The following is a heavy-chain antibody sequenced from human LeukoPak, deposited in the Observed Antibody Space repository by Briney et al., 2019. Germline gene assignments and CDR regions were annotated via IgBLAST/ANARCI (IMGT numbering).Heavy chain of an antibody. V-gene: IGHV3-33*01. Sequence: GGSLRLSCAASGFTLSDYGMHWVRQAPGKGLEWVAIIWYDGGDEYYADSVKGRFTISRDKSKDTVYLQMNNLRVEDTALYYCARGIVPDDPIDFWGQGTLVTVSS. J-gene: IGHJ4*02. CDR2: IWYDGGDE. CDR1: GFTLSDYG. CDR3: ARGIVPDDPIDF. D-gene: IGHD2-2*01.